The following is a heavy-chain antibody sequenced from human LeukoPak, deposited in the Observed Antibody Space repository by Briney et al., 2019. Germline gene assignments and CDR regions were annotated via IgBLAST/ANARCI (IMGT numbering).Heavy chain of an antibody. CDR1: GYTLTSYC. D-gene: IGHD4-17*01. Sequence: AAVKVSCKASGYTLTSYCINWMRPAPGQGLEWMGWISTQSGNTNYAQKVQGRFNLTTDRSTNTAYMEVRSLRSDATAVYYCARGAYGDTWGQGTMVTVSS. CDR2: ISTQSGNT. J-gene: IGHJ4*02. V-gene: IGHV1-18*01. CDR3: ARGAYGDT.